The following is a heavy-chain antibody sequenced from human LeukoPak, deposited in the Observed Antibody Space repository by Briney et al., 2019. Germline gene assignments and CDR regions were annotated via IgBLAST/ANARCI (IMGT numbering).Heavy chain of an antibody. J-gene: IGHJ6*03. V-gene: IGHV1-46*01. D-gene: IGHD6-19*01. Sequence: ASVKVSCKGSGYTFTSYYMHWVRHAPGQGLEWMGIINPSGGSTSYAQKFQGRVTMTRDMSTSTVYMELSSLRSEDTAVYYCARGTHSGPPYYYYYMDVWGKGTMVTISS. CDR2: INPSGGST. CDR1: GYTFTSYY. CDR3: ARGTHSGPPYYYYYMDV.